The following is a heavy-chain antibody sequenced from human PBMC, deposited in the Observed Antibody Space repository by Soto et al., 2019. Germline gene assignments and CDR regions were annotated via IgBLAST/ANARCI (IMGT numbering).Heavy chain of an antibody. V-gene: IGHV1-69*13. J-gene: IGHJ5*02. CDR2: IIPIFGTA. CDR1: VVTFSSYA. Sequence: SVKVSCNASVVTFSSYAISWVRQAPGQGLEWMGGIIPIFGTANYAQKFQGRVTITADESTSTAYMELSSLRSEDTAVYYCARGARYSSSARNNWFDPWGQGTLVTVSS. CDR3: ARGARYSSSARNNWFDP. D-gene: IGHD6-6*01.